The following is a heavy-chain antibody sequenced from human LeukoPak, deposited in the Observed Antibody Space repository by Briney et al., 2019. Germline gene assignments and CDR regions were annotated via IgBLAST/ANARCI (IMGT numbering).Heavy chain of an antibody. D-gene: IGHD2-15*01. CDR2: IKQGGSEK. CDR1: GFSFSNYA. J-gene: IGHJ6*04. CDR3: ARDFGLRCSGGTCYSVYYYGMDV. V-gene: IGHV3-7*03. Sequence: GGSLRLSCSASGFSFSNYAMYWVRQAPGKGLEWVANIKQGGSEKYYVDSVKGRFTISRDNARNSLYLQMNSLRAEDTAVYYCARDFGLRCSGGTCYSVYYYGMDVWGKGTTVTVSS.